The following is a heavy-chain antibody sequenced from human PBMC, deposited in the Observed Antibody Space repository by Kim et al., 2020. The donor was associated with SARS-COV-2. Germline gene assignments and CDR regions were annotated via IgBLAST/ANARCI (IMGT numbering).Heavy chain of an antibody. Sequence: SVKVSCKASGGTFSSYAISWVRQAPGQGLEWMGGIIPIFGTANYAQKFQGRVTITADESTSTAYMELSSLRSEDTAVYYCARVEYSSSFWTQPLDYWGQGTLVTVSS. D-gene: IGHD6-6*01. CDR3: ARVEYSSSFWTQPLDY. V-gene: IGHV1-69*13. CDR1: GGTFSSYA. CDR2: IIPIFGTA. J-gene: IGHJ4*02.